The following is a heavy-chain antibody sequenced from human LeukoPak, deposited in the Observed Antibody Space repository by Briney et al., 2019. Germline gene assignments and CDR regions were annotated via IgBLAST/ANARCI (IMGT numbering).Heavy chain of an antibody. CDR2: ISGGNGNT. D-gene: IGHD1-26*01. J-gene: IGHJ4*02. CDR3: ARDRGNFLLPY. CDR1: GYTFITYA. Sequence: ASVKVSCTASGYTFITYALHWVRQAPGQRLEWMGWISGGNGNTKYSQTFQDRVTITRDTSTSTAYLELSSLRSEDTAMYYCARDRGNFLLPYWGQGTLVTVSS. V-gene: IGHV1-3*01.